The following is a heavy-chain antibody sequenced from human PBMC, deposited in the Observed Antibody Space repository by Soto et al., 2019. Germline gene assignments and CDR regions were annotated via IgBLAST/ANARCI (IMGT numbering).Heavy chain of an antibody. CDR2: IYYSGST. CDR1: GGSISSYY. CDR3: ARVSSGYYPVADY. V-gene: IGHV4-59*01. J-gene: IGHJ4*02. D-gene: IGHD3-22*01. Sequence: PSETLSLTCTVSGGSISSYYWSWIRQPPGKGLEWIGYIYYSGSTNYNPSLKSRVTISVDTSKNQFSLKLSSVTAADTAVYYCARVSSGYYPVADYWGQGTLVTVSS.